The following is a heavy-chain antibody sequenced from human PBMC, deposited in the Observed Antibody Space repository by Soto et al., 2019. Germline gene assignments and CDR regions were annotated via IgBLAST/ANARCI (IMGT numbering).Heavy chain of an antibody. D-gene: IGHD2-2*02. CDR1: GGSFSSYA. J-gene: IGHJ6*02. CDR3: ARSRGVPAAIRGAFYHYGMDV. CDR2: IMTIFDTT. V-gene: IGHV1-69*06. Sequence: ASVKVSCKASGGSFSSYAITWVRQAPGQGLEWIGGIMTIFDTTKYAQKFQGRVTITADKSTTTAYMELSSLRSEDTAVYYCARSRGVPAAIRGAFYHYGMDVWGQGTTVTVSS.